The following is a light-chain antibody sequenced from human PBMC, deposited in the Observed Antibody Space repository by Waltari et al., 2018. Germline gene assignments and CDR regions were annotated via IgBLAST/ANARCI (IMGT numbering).Light chain of an antibody. CDR1: QRVSRN. V-gene: IGKV3-15*01. J-gene: IGKJ2*01. Sequence: DIVLTQSPDTLSVSPGERVTLSCRTSQRVSRNFAWYRQKSGQGPRLLIYDAATRVGGVPARFTVSGSGTDFTLTINTLQSEDFAVYYCQQYSDWPYTFGQGTKLEIK. CDR2: DAA. CDR3: QQYSDWPYT.